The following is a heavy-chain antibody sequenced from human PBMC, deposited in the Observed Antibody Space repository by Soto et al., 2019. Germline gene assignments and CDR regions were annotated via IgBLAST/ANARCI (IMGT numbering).Heavy chain of an antibody. Sequence: QVQLQESGPGLVKPSQTLSLTCTVSGGSISSGRYYCSWIRQHPGKGLEWIGYISYSGSTSYNPCLNSRVTISVSTSKNHFSLGLNSVTAADTAVYYCARGYCSGGSCYAGWFDPWGQGTLVTVSS. CDR1: GGSISSGRYY. CDR3: ARGYCSGGSCYAGWFDP. V-gene: IGHV4-31*03. D-gene: IGHD2-15*01. J-gene: IGHJ5*02. CDR2: ISYSGST.